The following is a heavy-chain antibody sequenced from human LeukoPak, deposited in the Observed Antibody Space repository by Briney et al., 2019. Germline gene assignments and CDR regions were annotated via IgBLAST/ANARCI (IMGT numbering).Heavy chain of an antibody. Sequence: KSSETLSLTCAVYGGSFSGYYCNWMRQPPGKGLEWIGEINQSGSANYNPSLKSRVTMSVDTSKSQFSLKLRSVTAADTAVYYCARENRDDFWSGNNWFDPWGQGTLVTVSS. CDR1: GGSFSGYY. J-gene: IGHJ5*02. D-gene: IGHD3-3*01. CDR3: ARENRDDFWSGNNWFDP. CDR2: INQSGSA. V-gene: IGHV4-34*01.